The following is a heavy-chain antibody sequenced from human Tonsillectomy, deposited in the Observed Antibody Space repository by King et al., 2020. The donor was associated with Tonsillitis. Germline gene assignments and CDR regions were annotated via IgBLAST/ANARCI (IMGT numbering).Heavy chain of an antibody. V-gene: IGHV4-4*02. Sequence: QLQESGPGLVKPSGTLSLTCAVSGGSISISNWWSWVRQPPGKGLEWIGEIYHSGCTNYNPSLKSRVTISVDKSKNQFSLKLNSVTAADTAVYHGARWEVGGTANEDGFDIWGQGTMVTVSS. CDR2: IYHSGCT. D-gene: IGHD6-19*01. CDR3: ARWEVGGTANEDGFDI. J-gene: IGHJ3*02. CDR1: GGSISISNW.